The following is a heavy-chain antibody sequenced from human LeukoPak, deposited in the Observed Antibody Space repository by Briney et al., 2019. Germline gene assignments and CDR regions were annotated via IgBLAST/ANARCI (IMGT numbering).Heavy chain of an antibody. CDR3: ATVKYDYGDPVGWFDP. Sequence: GGSLRLSCAASGFTFDDYAMHWVRQAPGKGLEWVSHILSTGTTYYADSVRGRFTISRDNSKNTLYLLMTSLRADDTAVYYCATVKYDYGDPVGWFDPWGQGTLVTVSS. V-gene: IGHV3-23*01. CDR1: GFTFDDYA. J-gene: IGHJ5*02. D-gene: IGHD4-17*01. CDR2: ILSTGTT.